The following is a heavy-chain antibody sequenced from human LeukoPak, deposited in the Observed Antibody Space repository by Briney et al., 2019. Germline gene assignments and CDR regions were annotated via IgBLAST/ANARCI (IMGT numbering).Heavy chain of an antibody. CDR3: ARVTTIFGVVKSYYYYYMDV. J-gene: IGHJ6*03. V-gene: IGHV3-7*01. CDR2: IKQDGSEK. D-gene: IGHD3-3*01. CDR1: GFTFSSYW. Sequence: GGSLRLSCAASGFTFSSYWMSWVRQAPGKGLEWVANIKQDGSEKYYVDSVKGRFTISRDNAKNSLYLQMNSLRAEDTAVYYCARVTTIFGVVKSYYYYYMDVWGKGTTVTVSS.